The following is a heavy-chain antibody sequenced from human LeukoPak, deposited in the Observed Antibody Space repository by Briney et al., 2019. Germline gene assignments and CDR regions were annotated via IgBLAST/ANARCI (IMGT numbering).Heavy chain of an antibody. V-gene: IGHV3-23*01. CDR2: ITGSGGST. D-gene: IGHD3-22*01. Sequence: PGGSLRLSCAASGLTFSGSAITWVRQAPGKGLEWVSAITGSGGSTYYADSVKGRFTISRDNSKNTLYLQMNSLRAEDTAVYYCAKVATGNYYEYWGQGTRVTVSS. CDR3: AKVATGNYYEY. J-gene: IGHJ4*02. CDR1: GLTFSGSA.